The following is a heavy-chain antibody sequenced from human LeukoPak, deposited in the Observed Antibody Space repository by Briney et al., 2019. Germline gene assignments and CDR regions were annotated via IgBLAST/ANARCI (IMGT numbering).Heavy chain of an antibody. V-gene: IGHV4-59*01. CDR1: GDSINTYY. D-gene: IGHD4-17*01. Sequence: SETLSLTCTVSGDSINTYYWSWIRQPPGKGLEWIGYVYYTGSTNYSPSLKSRVTISVDTSKNQFSLKLSSVTAADTAVYYCARAPGGYGDYRLISSRWFDPWGQGTLVTVSS. J-gene: IGHJ5*02. CDR3: ARAPGGYGDYRLISSRWFDP. CDR2: VYYTGST.